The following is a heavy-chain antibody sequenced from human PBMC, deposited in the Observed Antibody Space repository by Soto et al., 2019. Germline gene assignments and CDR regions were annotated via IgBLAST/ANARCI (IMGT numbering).Heavy chain of an antibody. CDR3: ARVKTVDYYGMGV. J-gene: IGHJ6*02. D-gene: IGHD1-1*01. Sequence: SETLSLTCTVSGGSMSSYYWSWIRQPAGKGLEWIGRIHSSGSTNYNPSLKSRVTMSVDTSNNQFSLKLTSVTAADSAVYFCARVKTVDYYGMGVWGQGTTVTVSS. CDR1: GGSMSSYY. CDR2: IHSSGST. V-gene: IGHV4-4*07.